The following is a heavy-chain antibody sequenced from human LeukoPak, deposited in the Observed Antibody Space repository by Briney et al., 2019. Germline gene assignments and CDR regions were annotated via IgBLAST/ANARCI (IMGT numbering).Heavy chain of an antibody. V-gene: IGHV4-59*08. D-gene: IGHD1-1*01. J-gene: IGHJ4*02. CDR2: IYYSGST. CDR1: GGSISSYY. CDR3: ARVVSGTAARGYFDY. Sequence: SETLSLTCTVSGGSISSYYWSWIRQPPGKGLEWIGYIYYSGSTNYNPSLKSRVTISVDTSKNQFSLKLSSVTAADTAVYYCARVVSGTAARGYFDYWGQGTLVTVSS.